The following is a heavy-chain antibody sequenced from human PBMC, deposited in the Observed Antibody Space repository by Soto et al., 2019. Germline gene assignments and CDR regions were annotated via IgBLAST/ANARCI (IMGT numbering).Heavy chain of an antibody. J-gene: IGHJ3*02. CDR1: GFTFSSYG. Sequence: QVQLVESGGGVVQPGRSLRLSCAASGFTFSSYGMHWVRQAPGKGLEWVALISYDGSNKYYADSVKGRFTISRDNSKNTLYLQMKSLRTEDTTVYYCAKDLGHGGRGAFDIWGQGTMVTVSS. D-gene: IGHD7-27*01. CDR2: ISYDGSNK. CDR3: AKDLGHGGRGAFDI. V-gene: IGHV3-30*18.